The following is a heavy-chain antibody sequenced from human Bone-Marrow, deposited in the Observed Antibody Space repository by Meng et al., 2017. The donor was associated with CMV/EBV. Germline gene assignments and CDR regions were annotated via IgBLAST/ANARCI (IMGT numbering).Heavy chain of an antibody. J-gene: IGHJ4*02. CDR3: ARGPDYYDSSGGIRFDY. V-gene: IGHV3-53*01. CDR2: IYSGGST. CDR1: GFTVSSNY. Sequence: GESLKISCAASGFTVSSNYMSWVRQAPGKGLEWVSVIYSGGSTYHADSVKGRFTISRDNSKHTLYLQMNSLRAEDTAVYYCARGPDYYDSSGGIRFDYWGQGTLVTVSS. D-gene: IGHD3-22*01.